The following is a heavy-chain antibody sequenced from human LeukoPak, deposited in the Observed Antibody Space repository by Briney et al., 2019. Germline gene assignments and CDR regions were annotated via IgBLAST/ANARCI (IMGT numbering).Heavy chain of an antibody. J-gene: IGHJ4*02. CDR3: ARRGDGYNSFDY. CDR1: GFTFSSYS. CDR2: ISSSGSAI. Sequence: GGSLRLSCAASGFTFSSYSMNWVRQAPGKGLEWVSYISSSGSAIYYADSVKGRFTISRDNAKNSLYLQMNSLRAEDTAVYYCARRGDGYNSFDYWGQGTPVTVSS. V-gene: IGHV3-48*04. D-gene: IGHD5-24*01.